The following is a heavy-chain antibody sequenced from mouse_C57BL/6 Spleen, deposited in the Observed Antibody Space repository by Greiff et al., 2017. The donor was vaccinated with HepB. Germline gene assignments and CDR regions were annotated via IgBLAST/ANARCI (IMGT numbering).Heavy chain of an antibody. V-gene: IGHV1-55*01. J-gene: IGHJ2*01. D-gene: IGHD1-2*01. CDR2: IYPGSGST. CDR1: GYTFTSYW. Sequence: QVQLKQSGAELVKPGASVKMSCKASGYTFTSYWITWVKQRPGQGLEWIGDIYPGSGSTNYNEKFKSKATLTVDTSSSTAYMQLSSLTSEDSAVYYCARRYYGPLDYWGQGTTLTVSS. CDR3: ARRYYGPLDY.